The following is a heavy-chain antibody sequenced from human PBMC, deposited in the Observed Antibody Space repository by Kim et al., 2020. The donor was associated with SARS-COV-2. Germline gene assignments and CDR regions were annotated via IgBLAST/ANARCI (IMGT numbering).Heavy chain of an antibody. D-gene: IGHD3-10*01. CDR3: ARGSPSVWFGELLGANWFDP. CDR1: GGSFSGYY. CDR2: INHSGST. V-gene: IGHV4-34*01. Sequence: SETLSLTCAVYGGSFSGYYWSWIRQPPGKGLEWIGEINHSGSTNYNPSLKSRVTISVDTSKNQFSLKLSSVTAADTAVYYCARGSPSVWFGELLGANWFDPWGQGTLVTVSS. J-gene: IGHJ5*02.